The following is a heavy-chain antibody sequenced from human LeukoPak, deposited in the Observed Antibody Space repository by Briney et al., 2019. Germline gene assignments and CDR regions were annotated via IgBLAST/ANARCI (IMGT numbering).Heavy chain of an antibody. D-gene: IGHD3-3*01. Sequence: GGSLRLSCAASGFTFSSYGMHWVRQAPGKGLEWVANIKQDGSEKYYVDSVKGRFTISRDNSKSTLFLQMNSLRPEDTAMYYCAEDTSIFGVVIINLGYFEYWGQGTLVTVSS. CDR3: AEDTSIFGVVIINLGYFEY. CDR1: GFTFSSYG. CDR2: IKQDGSEK. V-gene: IGHV3-7*01. J-gene: IGHJ4*02.